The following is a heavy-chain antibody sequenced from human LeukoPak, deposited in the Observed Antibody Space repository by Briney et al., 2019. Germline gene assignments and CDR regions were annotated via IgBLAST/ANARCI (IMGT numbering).Heavy chain of an antibody. CDR2: MNPNSGNT. D-gene: IGHD2-2*01. J-gene: IGHJ4*02. Sequence: ASVKVSCKASGYTFTSYDINWVRQATGQGLEWMGWMNPNSGNTGYAQKFQGRVTMTRNTSISTAYMELSSLRSEDTAVYYCARGPWQSQLLHFDYWGQGTLVTVSS. CDR1: GYTFTSYD. V-gene: IGHV1-8*01. CDR3: ARGPWQSQLLHFDY.